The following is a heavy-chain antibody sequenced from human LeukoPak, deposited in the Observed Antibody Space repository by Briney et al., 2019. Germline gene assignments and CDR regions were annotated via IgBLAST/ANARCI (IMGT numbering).Heavy chain of an antibody. CDR2: IIPIFGAA. V-gene: IGHV1-69*13. D-gene: IGHD3-10*01. J-gene: IGHJ4*02. Sequence: SVKVSCKASGGTFSSYAISWVRQAPGQGLEWMGGIIPIFGAANYAQKFQGRVTITADESTSTAYMELSRLRSEDTAVYYCARILAENYYGSGRYYSGFDYWGQGALLGVSS. CDR1: GGTFSSYA. CDR3: ARILAENYYGSGRYYSGFDY.